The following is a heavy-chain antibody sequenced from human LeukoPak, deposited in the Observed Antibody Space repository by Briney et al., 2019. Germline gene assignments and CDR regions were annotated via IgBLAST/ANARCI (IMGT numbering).Heavy chain of an antibody. Sequence: GGSLRLSCAASGFTFSDYEMNWVRQAPGKGLEWLSHISISGTTIHYADSVKGRFTISRDNAKNSVYLQMTSLRAEDTAVYYCAKDRRAGSYDYWGQGTLVTVSS. CDR3: AKDRRAGSYDY. V-gene: IGHV3-48*03. CDR1: GFTFSDYE. J-gene: IGHJ4*02. D-gene: IGHD3-10*01. CDR2: ISISGTTI.